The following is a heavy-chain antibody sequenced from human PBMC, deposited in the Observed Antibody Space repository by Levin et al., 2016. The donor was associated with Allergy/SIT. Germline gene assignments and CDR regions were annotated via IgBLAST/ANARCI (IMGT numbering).Heavy chain of an antibody. D-gene: IGHD6-6*01. Sequence: VRQMPGKGLEWMGRIDPSDSYTNYSPSFQGHVTISADKSISTAYLQWSSLKASDTAMYYCARSRTGQLPNENWFDPWGQGTLVTVSS. CDR2: IDPSDSYT. J-gene: IGHJ5*02. V-gene: IGHV5-10-1*01. CDR3: ARSRTGQLPNENWFDP.